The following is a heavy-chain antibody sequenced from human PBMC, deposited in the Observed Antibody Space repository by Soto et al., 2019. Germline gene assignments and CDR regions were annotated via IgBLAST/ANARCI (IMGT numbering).Heavy chain of an antibody. CDR2: IWYDGSNK. J-gene: IGHJ4*02. D-gene: IGHD5-12*01. Sequence: GGSLRLSCAASGFTFSSYGMHWVRQAPGKGLEWVAVIWYDGSNKYYADSVKGRFTISRDNSKNTLYLQMNSLRAEDTAVYYCARDYKHSGYEIDYWGQGTLVTVSS. V-gene: IGHV3-33*01. CDR3: ARDYKHSGYEIDY. CDR1: GFTFSSYG.